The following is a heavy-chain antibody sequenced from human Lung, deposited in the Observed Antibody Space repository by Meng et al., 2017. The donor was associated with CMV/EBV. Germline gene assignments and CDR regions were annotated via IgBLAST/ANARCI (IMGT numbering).Heavy chain of an antibody. V-gene: IGHV1-8*01. CDR2: MNPNSGNT. Sequence: AEVQRPGASVKVFCKASGYTFTSYDINWVRQATGQGLEWMGWMNPNSGNTGYAQKFQGRVTMTRNTSISTAYMELSSLRSEDTAVYYCARRYCSSGSCPVFDPWGQGTLVTVSS. CDR1: GYTFTSYD. CDR3: ARRYCSSGSCPVFDP. D-gene: IGHD2-15*01. J-gene: IGHJ5*02.